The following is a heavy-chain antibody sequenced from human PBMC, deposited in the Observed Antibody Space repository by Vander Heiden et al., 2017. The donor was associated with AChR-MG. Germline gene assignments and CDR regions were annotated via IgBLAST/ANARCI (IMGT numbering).Heavy chain of an antibody. Sequence: QVQLVQSGAEVKKPGSSVKVSCKASGGPFSSYAISWVRQAPGQGFGWMGGSILILGTANYAQKFKGRVTITADESTGTAYMGLSSLRSGDRAGYYCARGGRWGGVGVYFDYWGQGTLVTVSS. D-gene: IGHD3-10*01. CDR1: GGPFSSYA. V-gene: IGHV1-69*01. J-gene: IGHJ4*02. CDR3: ARGGRWGGVGVYFDY. CDR2: SILILGTA.